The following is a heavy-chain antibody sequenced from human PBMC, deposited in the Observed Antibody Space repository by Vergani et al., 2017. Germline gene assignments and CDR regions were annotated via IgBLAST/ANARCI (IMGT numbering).Heavy chain of an antibody. J-gene: IGHJ4*02. V-gene: IGHV3-30*18. D-gene: IGHD3-22*01. CDR2: ISYDGIKK. CDR3: AKVGDYYDSSGFDYFDS. Sequence: VQLVEAGGGVVQPGRSLRLSCEASGFSFRSYVMHWVRQAPGRGLEWLTSISYDGIKKNYADSVKGRFTISRDNSENTLFLHMNTLRAEDTALYHCAKVGDYYDSSGFDYFDSWGQGILVTVSS. CDR1: GFSFRSYV.